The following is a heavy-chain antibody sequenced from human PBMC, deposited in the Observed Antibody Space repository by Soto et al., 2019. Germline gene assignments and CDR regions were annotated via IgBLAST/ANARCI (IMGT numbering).Heavy chain of an antibody. D-gene: IGHD1-26*01. CDR2: INAGNGKT. Sequence: QVQLVQSGAEVKKPGASVKVSFKAYGYTFTSYAMHWVRQARGQRLEWMGWINAGNGKTKYSQKFQGRVTITRDTSASTAYMELSSLRPEDTAVYYCARDVGATGDWGQGTLVTVPS. CDR1: GYTFTSYA. CDR3: ARDVGATGD. V-gene: IGHV1-3*01. J-gene: IGHJ4*02.